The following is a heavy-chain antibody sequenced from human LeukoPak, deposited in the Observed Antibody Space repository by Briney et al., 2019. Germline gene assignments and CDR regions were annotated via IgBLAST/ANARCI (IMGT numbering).Heavy chain of an antibody. CDR3: ARDLNYGVQRYGWFDP. CDR1: GYSISSGYY. V-gene: IGHV4-38-2*02. Sequence: SETLSLTCTVSGYSISSGYYWGWIRQPPGKGLEWIGSIYHSGSTYYNPSLKSRVTISVDTSKNQFSLKLSSVTAADTAVYYCARDLNYGVQRYGWFDPWGQGTLVTVSS. D-gene: IGHD4-17*01. CDR2: IYHSGST. J-gene: IGHJ5*02.